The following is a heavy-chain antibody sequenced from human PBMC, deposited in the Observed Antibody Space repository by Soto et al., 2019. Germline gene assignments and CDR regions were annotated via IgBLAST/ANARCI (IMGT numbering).Heavy chain of an antibody. CDR1: GYTFTSYY. Sequence: ASVKVSCKASGYTFTSYYMHWVRQAPGQGLDWMGIINPSGGSTSYAQKFQGRVTMTRDTSTSTVYMELSSLRSEDTAVYYCARDRLYGDYPPGYYYGMDVWGQGTTVTVSS. V-gene: IGHV1-46*01. CDR2: INPSGGST. D-gene: IGHD4-17*01. J-gene: IGHJ6*02. CDR3: ARDRLYGDYPPGYYYGMDV.